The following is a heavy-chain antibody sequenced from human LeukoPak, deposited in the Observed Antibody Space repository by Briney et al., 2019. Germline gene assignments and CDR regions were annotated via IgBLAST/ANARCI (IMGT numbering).Heavy chain of an antibody. Sequence: PGGSLRLSCAASGFTLSSHWMSWVRQAPGKGLEWVANIKQDGSEKFYVDSVKGRFTISRDNAKNSLYLQMNSLRAEDTAVYYCARDYGDYVGEFDYWGQGTLVTVSS. CDR1: GFTLSSHW. CDR2: IKQDGSEK. J-gene: IGHJ4*02. D-gene: IGHD4-17*01. CDR3: ARDYGDYVGEFDY. V-gene: IGHV3-7*01.